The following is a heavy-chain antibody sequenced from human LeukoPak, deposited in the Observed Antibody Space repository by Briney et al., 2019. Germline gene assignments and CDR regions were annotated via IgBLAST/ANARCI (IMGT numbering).Heavy chain of an antibody. CDR2: MNPNSGRR. V-gene: IGHV1-8*01. D-gene: IGHD3-16*02. J-gene: IGHJ4*02. CDR3: ARGLRSDY. Sequence: GCSVKVSCQASGYTFSNYDINWVRPPPGQGLEWVGWMNPNSGRRVYAQKFQGRVTMTGNSSINTAYMELTSLRSDDTAVYYCARGLRSDYWGQGTLVTVSS. CDR1: GYTFSNYD.